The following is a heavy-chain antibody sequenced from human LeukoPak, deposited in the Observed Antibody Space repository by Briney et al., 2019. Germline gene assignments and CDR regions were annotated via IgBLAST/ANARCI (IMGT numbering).Heavy chain of an antibody. J-gene: IGHJ4*02. Sequence: GGSLRLSCAASGFTFSNYGMSWVRQAPGKGLEWVSRVSGSGGRTYYADSVKGRFTISRDNSKNTLSLQMNNLRADDTAVYYCAKSYASGSFYDYWGQGTLVTVSS. CDR2: VSGSGGRT. D-gene: IGHD3-10*01. CDR1: GFTFSNYG. V-gene: IGHV3-23*01. CDR3: AKSYASGSFYDY.